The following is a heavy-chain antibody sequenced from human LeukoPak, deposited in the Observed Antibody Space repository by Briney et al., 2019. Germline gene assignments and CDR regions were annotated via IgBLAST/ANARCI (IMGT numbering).Heavy chain of an antibody. CDR2: IYPGDSDI. D-gene: IGHD5-24*01. CDR3: ARGGRNGYRVLDQ. Sequence: GESLKISCKGSGYTFTRYWIGWVRQMPGKGLEWMGIIYPGDSDIRYSPSFQGQVTISVDKSINTAYLQWSSLKASDTAVYYCARGGRNGYRVLDQWGQGTLVTVSS. CDR1: GYTFTRYW. J-gene: IGHJ4*02. V-gene: IGHV5-51*01.